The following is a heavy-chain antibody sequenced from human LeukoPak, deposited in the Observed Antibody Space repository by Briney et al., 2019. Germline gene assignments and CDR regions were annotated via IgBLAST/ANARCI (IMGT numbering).Heavy chain of an antibody. J-gene: IGHJ6*02. CDR3: AREDGAAAGTDGMDV. CDR1: GGSISSYY. CDR2: IYYSGST. V-gene: IGHV4-59*01. D-gene: IGHD6-13*01. Sequence: PSETLSLTCTVSGGSISSYYWSWIRQPPGKGLEWIGYIYYSGSTNYNPSLKSRVTISVDTSKNQFSLKLSSVTAADTAVYYCAREDGAAAGTDGMDVWGQGTTVTVSS.